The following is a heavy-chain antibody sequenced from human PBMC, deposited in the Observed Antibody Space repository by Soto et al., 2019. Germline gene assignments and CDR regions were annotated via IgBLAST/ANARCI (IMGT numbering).Heavy chain of an antibody. CDR3: ANGKDAVRYYYGMDV. J-gene: IGHJ6*02. V-gene: IGHV3-30*18. Sequence: QVQLVESGGGVVQPGTSLRLSCVVSGLTFRDSGMHWVRQAPGKGLEWVAVISFDGSERHYRDSVKGRFSISRDNSRNTLYLQMNSLRGDDSAVYYCANGKDAVRYYYGMDVWGQGSTVTVSS. D-gene: IGHD1-26*01. CDR2: ISFDGSER. CDR1: GLTFRDSG.